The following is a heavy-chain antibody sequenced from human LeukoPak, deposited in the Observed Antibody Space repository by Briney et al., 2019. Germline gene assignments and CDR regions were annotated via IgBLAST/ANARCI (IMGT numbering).Heavy chain of an antibody. CDR2: ISYDGSNK. CDR1: GFTFSSYA. D-gene: IGHD1-26*01. CDR3: ARVRGRWELLRSGYFDY. J-gene: IGHJ4*02. V-gene: IGHV3-30*04. Sequence: GGSLRLSCAASGFTFSSYAMHWVRQAPGKGLEWVAVISYDGSNKYYADSVKGRFTISRDNSKNTLYLQMNSLRAEDTAVYYCARVRGRWELLRSGYFDYWGQGTLVTVSS.